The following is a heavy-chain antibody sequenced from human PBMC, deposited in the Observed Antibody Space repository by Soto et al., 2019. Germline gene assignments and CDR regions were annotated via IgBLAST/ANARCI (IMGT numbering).Heavy chain of an antibody. CDR2: ISSNGVGT. J-gene: IGHJ6*03. D-gene: IGHD6-6*01. CDR3: ARRARPDFYYMDV. V-gene: IGHV3-64*01. CDR1: GFTLSGYA. Sequence: EVQLAESGGGLAQPGGSLRLSCAASGFTLSGYAMDWVRQAPGKGLEYVSGISSNGVGTYYANSVEGICTISRDKSKHTVYLQMCSLRPEDMAVYYCARRARPDFYYMDVWGKGTTVTVSS.